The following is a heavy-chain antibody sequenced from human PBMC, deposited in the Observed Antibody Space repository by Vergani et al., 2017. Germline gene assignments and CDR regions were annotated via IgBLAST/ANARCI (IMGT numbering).Heavy chain of an antibody. Sequence: VQLVESGGGLVQPGRSLRLSCTASGFTFGDYAMSWVRQAPGKGLEWVAVISYDGSNKYYADSVKGRFTISRDNSKNTLYLQMNSLRAEDTAVYYCAKDRATYYDFWSGPRGGGYMDVWGQGP. CDR2: ISYDGSNK. J-gene: IGHJ6*02. D-gene: IGHD3-3*01. CDR1: GFTFGDYA. CDR3: AKDRATYYDFWSGPRGGGYMDV. V-gene: IGHV3-30*04.